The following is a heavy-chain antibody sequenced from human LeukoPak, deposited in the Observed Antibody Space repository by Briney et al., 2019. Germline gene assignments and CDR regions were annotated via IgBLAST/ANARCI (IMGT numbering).Heavy chain of an antibody. CDR1: GGSISSYY. V-gene: IGHV4-59*01. Sequence: PSETLSLTCTVSGGSISSYYWSWIRQPPGKGLEWIGYIYYSGSFNYNPSLKSRVTISADTSKKQFSMKLSSATAADTAVYYCARSPDGYRYTYFDYWGQRTLVTVSS. CDR2: IYYSGSF. J-gene: IGHJ4*02. D-gene: IGHD5-18*01. CDR3: ARSPDGYRYTYFDY.